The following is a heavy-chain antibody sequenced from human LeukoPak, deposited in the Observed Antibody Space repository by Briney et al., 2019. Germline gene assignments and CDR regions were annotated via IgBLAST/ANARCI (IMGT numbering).Heavy chain of an antibody. V-gene: IGHV3-30*18. D-gene: IGHD6-19*01. CDR1: GFTFSSYG. CDR2: ISYDGSNK. J-gene: IGHJ6*02. Sequence: GGSLRLSCAASGFTFSSYGMHWVRQAPGKGLEWVAVISYDGSNKYYADSVKGRFTVSRDNSKNTLYLQMNSLRAEDTAVYYCAKEGRGSGWYRGYGYYGMDVWGQGTTVTVSS. CDR3: AKEGRGSGWYRGYGYYGMDV.